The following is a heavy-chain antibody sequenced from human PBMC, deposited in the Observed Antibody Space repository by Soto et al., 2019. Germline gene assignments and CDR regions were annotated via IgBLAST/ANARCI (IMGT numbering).Heavy chain of an antibody. V-gene: IGHV3-9*01. CDR3: AKPVAGTCEYYYYGMDV. CDR2: ISWNSGSI. D-gene: IGHD6-19*01. J-gene: IGHJ6*02. CDR1: GFTFDDYA. Sequence: EVQLVESGGGLGQPGRSLRLSCAASGFTFDDYAMHWVRQAPGKGLEWVSGISWNSGSIGYADSVKGRFTISRDNAKNSLDLQMNSLRAEDTAVYYCAKPVAGTCEYYYYGMDVWGEGTTVTVSS.